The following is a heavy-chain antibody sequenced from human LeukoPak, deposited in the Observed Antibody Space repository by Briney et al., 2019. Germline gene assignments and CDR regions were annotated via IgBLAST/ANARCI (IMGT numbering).Heavy chain of an antibody. CDR3: ARYIRYPSTGMDV. CDR1: GGSISSSY. V-gene: IGHV4-59*08. D-gene: IGHD4-17*01. Sequence: SETLSLTCTVSGGSISSSYWSWIRQPPGKGLEWIAYIYYSGSTNYNPSLKSRVTISVDTSKNQFSLKLSSVTAADTAVYYCARYIRYPSTGMDVWGQGTTVTVSS. J-gene: IGHJ6*02. CDR2: IYYSGST.